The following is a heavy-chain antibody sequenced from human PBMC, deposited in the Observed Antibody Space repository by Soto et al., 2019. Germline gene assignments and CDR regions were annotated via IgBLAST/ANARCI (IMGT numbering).Heavy chain of an antibody. D-gene: IGHD1-1*01. Sequence: SETLSLTCTLSGGSVRAPDWWNWVRQSPDKGLEWIAEVHISGHSNYNPSLRSRVSVSVDSSKNQFYLNLNSVTAADTAIYYCARVRQGCSANNCYFDPWGQGTQVTVSS. CDR1: GGSVRAPDW. J-gene: IGHJ5*01. V-gene: IGHV4-4*02. CDR2: VHISGHS. CDR3: ARVRQGCSANNCYFDP.